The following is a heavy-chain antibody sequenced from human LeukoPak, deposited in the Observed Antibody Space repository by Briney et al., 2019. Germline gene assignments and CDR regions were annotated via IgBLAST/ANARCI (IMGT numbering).Heavy chain of an antibody. CDR2: INPNSGGT. Sequence: ASLTVSCKASGYTFTGYYMNWVRQAPGQGLEWIGRINPNSGGTNYAQKFQGRVTMTRDTSISTAYMELSRLRSDDTAVYYCARAGRRPNIVVVPAAMRSWFDPWGQGTLVTVSS. J-gene: IGHJ5*02. CDR3: ARAGRRPNIVVVPAAMRSWFDP. CDR1: GYTFTGYY. D-gene: IGHD2-2*01. V-gene: IGHV1-2*06.